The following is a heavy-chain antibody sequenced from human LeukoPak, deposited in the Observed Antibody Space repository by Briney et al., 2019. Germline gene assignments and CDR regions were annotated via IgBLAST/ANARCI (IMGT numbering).Heavy chain of an antibody. CDR3: ARRSHVDGYTEDD. CDR2: IPLYHGDSDT. CDR1: GYSVPSYW. V-gene: IGHV5-51*01. Sequence: GESLKISCKSSGYSVPSYWIAWVRQMPGEGLEWMGIIPLYHGDSDTRYSPSFQGQVTISADKSISTAYLQWSSLKASDTAMYYCARRSHVDGYTEDDWGQGTLVTVSS. J-gene: IGHJ4*02. D-gene: IGHD5-24*01.